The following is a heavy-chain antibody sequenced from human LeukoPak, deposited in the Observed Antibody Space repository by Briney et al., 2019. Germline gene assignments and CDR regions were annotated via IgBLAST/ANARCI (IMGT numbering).Heavy chain of an antibody. J-gene: IGHJ6*02. CDR1: GGSISSYY. D-gene: IGHD6-19*01. V-gene: IGHV4-4*07. CDR2: IYTSGST. Sequence: SETLSLTCTVSGGSISSYYWSWIRQPAGKGLEWIGRIYTSGSTNYNPSLKSRVTMSVDTSKNQFSLKLSSVTAADTAVYYCARGLRQWLVHFLLYYGMDVWGQGTTVTVSS. CDR3: ARGLRQWLVHFLLYYGMDV.